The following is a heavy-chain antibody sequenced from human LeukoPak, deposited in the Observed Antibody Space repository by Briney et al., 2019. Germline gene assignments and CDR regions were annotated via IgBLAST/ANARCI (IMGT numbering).Heavy chain of an antibody. V-gene: IGHV3-23*01. CDR3: AKKLPYCSSTSCYYFDY. CDR2: ISGSGGST. CDR1: GFTFSSYA. D-gene: IGHD2-2*01. Sequence: PGGSLRLSCAASGFTFSSYAMSWVRQAPGKGLEWVSAISGSGGSTYYADSVKGRFTISRDNSKNTLYLQMNSLRAEDTAVYYCAKKLPYCSSTSCYYFDYWGQGTLVTVSS. J-gene: IGHJ4*02.